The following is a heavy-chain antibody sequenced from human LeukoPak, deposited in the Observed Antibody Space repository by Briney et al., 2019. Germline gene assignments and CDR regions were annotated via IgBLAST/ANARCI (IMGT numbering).Heavy chain of an antibody. CDR2: IKKTGSET. D-gene: IGHD3-3*01. CDR3: ARGPYYDFWSGYYTVLYNWFDP. Sequence: GGSLRLSCAASGFTFSHFWMSWVRQAPGKGLEWVAYIKKTGSETYYVDSVKGRFTITRDNTRNSLFLQMYSLRAEDTAVYYCARGPYYDFWSGYYTVLYNWFDPWGQGTLVTVSS. J-gene: IGHJ5*02. CDR1: GFTFSHFW. V-gene: IGHV3-7*01.